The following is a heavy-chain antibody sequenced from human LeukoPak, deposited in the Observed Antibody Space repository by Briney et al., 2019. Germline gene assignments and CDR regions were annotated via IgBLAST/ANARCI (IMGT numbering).Heavy chain of an antibody. CDR2: IYPGDSDT. Sequence: GESLKISCKGSGYSFSTYWIGWVRQMPGKGLEWMGVIYPGDSDTRYSPSFQGQVTISADKSISTAYLQWSSLKASDTAMYYCAIFDFLFGEIDNWFDPWGQGTLVTVSS. D-gene: IGHD3-3*01. CDR1: GYSFSTYW. V-gene: IGHV5-51*01. J-gene: IGHJ5*02. CDR3: AIFDFLFGEIDNWFDP.